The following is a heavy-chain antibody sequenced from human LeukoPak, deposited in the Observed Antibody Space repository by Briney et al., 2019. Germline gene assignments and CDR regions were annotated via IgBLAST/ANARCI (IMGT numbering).Heavy chain of an antibody. CDR3: ARGGYDLRGYYFDY. D-gene: IGHD3-3*01. CDR1: GVSISSYY. J-gene: IGHJ4*02. CDR2: IYYSGST. Sequence: KPSETLSLTCTVSGVSISSYYWSWIRQPPGKGLEWIGYIYYSGSTNYNPSLKSRVTISVDTSKNQFSLKLSSVTAADTAVYYCARGGYDLRGYYFDYWGQGTLVTVSS. V-gene: IGHV4-59*01.